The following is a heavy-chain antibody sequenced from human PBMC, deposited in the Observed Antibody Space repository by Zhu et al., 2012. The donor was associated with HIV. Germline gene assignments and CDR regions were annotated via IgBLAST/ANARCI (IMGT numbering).Heavy chain of an antibody. CDR2: INHRGTT. J-gene: IGHJ6*02. CDR3: ARGRSPDFSRPSRYFDRVMDQSPPTSRRYGLDV. D-gene: IGHD3-9*01. V-gene: IGHV4-34*01. CDR1: DESFNGHY. Sequence: QVQLQQWGAGLLKPLETLSFTCAVYDESFNGHYWTWIRQPPGKGLEWIGEINHRGTTNYNPSLTSRVTISVDTSKKQFSLKLNSVTAADTAVYYCARGRSPDFSRPSRYFDRVMDQSPPTSRRYGLDVWGQGTTVTVSS.